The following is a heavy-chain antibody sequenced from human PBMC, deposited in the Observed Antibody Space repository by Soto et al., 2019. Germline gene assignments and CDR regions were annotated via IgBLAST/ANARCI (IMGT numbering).Heavy chain of an antibody. J-gene: IGHJ6*02. CDR1: GGSISSSSYY. CDR2: IYYSGST. Sequence: SETLSLTCTVSGGSISSSSYYWGWIRQPPGKGLEWIGSIYYSGSTYYNPSLKSRVTISVDTSKNQFSLKLSSVTAADTAVYYCARTLLEWLGMDVWGQGTTVAVSS. V-gene: IGHV4-39*01. D-gene: IGHD3-3*01. CDR3: ARTLLEWLGMDV.